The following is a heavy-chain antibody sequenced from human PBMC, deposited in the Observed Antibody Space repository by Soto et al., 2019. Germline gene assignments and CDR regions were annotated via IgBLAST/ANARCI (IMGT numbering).Heavy chain of an antibody. CDR1: GFPFDTSA. V-gene: IGHV3-23*01. CDR2: ISGGGDLA. J-gene: IGHJ6*02. CDR3: ANDSAVFPVSNGPNV. D-gene: IGHD1-26*01. Sequence: VGSLRLSCAASGFPFDTSAMIWGRQAPGKGPEWLSLISGGGDLAYYAESVKGRFTSSRDNSKNTLYLQMTFLRVDDTAVYYCANDSAVFPVSNGPNVWGQAITVTV.